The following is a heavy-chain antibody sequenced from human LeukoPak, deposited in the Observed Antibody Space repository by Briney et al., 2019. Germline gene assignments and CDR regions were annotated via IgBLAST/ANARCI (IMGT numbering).Heavy chain of an antibody. CDR2: INPSGGST. J-gene: IGHJ4*02. CDR1: GYTFTSYC. V-gene: IGHV1-46*01. D-gene: IGHD2-8*01. Sequence: GASVKVPCKASGYTFTSYCISWVRQAPGQGLEWMGIINPSGGSTSYAQKFQGRVTMTRDTSTSTVYMELSSLRSEDTAVYYCARDKRNGLYYFDYWGQGTLVTVSS. CDR3: ARDKRNGLYYFDY.